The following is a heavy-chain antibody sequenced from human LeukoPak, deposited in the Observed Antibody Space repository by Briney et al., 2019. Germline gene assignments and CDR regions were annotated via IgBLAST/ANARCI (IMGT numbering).Heavy chain of an antibody. Sequence: GGSLRLSCAASGFTFSSYAMSWVRQAPGKGLEWVSAISGSGGSTYYADSVRGRFTISRDNSKNTLYLQMNSLRAEDTAVYYRAKGYSYGYLNWFDPWGQGTLVTVSS. CDR3: AKGYSYGYLNWFDP. CDR2: ISGSGGST. J-gene: IGHJ5*02. D-gene: IGHD5-18*01. V-gene: IGHV3-23*01. CDR1: GFTFSSYA.